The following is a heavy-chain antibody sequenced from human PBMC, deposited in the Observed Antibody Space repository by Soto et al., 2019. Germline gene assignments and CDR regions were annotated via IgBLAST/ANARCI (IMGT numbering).Heavy chain of an antibody. Sequence: GESLKISCKGSGYSFTSYWISWVRQMPGKGLEWMGRIDPSDSYTNYSPSFQGHVTISADKSISTAYLQWSSLKASDTAMYYCASTLYGSQTFDYYYGMDVWGQGTTVTVS. CDR1: GYSFTSYW. V-gene: IGHV5-10-1*01. CDR3: ASTLYGSQTFDYYYGMDV. D-gene: IGHD1-26*01. J-gene: IGHJ6*02. CDR2: IDPSDSYT.